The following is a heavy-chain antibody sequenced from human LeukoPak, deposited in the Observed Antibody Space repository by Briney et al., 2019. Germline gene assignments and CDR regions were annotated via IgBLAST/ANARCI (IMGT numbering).Heavy chain of an antibody. Sequence: GGSLRLSCAASGFTFSSYGMHWVRQAPGKGLEWVAVISYDGSNKYYADSVKGRFTISRDNSKNTLYLQMNSLRAEDTAVYYCARGTVVLWFGETDAFDIWGQGTMVTVSS. J-gene: IGHJ3*02. CDR2: ISYDGSNK. D-gene: IGHD3-10*01. CDR3: ARGTVVLWFGETDAFDI. V-gene: IGHV3-30*03. CDR1: GFTFSSYG.